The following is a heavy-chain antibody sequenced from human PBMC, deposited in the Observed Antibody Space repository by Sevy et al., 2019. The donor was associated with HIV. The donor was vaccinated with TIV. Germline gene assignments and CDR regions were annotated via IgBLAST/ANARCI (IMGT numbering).Heavy chain of an antibody. Sequence: SETLSLTCTVSGGSISSGGYYWSWIRQHPGKGLEWIGYIYYSGSTYYNPSLKSRVTISVDTSKNQFSLKLSSGTDADTAGYYCARDPAQQGGGDYFDYWGQGTLVTVSS. J-gene: IGHJ4*02. D-gene: IGHD3-16*01. CDR2: IYYSGST. CDR1: GGSISSGGYY. V-gene: IGHV4-31*03. CDR3: ARDPAQQGGGDYFDY.